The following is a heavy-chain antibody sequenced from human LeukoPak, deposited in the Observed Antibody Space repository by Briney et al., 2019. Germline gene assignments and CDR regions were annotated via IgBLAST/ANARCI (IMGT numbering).Heavy chain of an antibody. J-gene: IGHJ3*02. Sequence: QPGGSLRLSCAASGFTFSSYSMNWVRQAPGKGLEWVSYISSSSSTIYYADSVKGRFTISRDNAKNSLYLQMNSLRAEDTAVYYCAYGGNSVVDAFGIWGQGTMVTVSS. CDR1: GFTFSSYS. D-gene: IGHD4-23*01. V-gene: IGHV3-48*01. CDR3: AYGGNSVVDAFGI. CDR2: ISSSSSTI.